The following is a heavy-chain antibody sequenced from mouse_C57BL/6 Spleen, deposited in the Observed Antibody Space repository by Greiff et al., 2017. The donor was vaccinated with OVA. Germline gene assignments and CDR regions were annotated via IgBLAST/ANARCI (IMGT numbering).Heavy chain of an antibody. CDR2: IDPSDSYT. D-gene: IGHD2-1*01. J-gene: IGHJ2*01. CDR1: GYTFTSYW. V-gene: IGHV1-59*01. CDR3: AGGNYGYFDY. Sequence: VQLQQPGAELVRPGTSVKLSCKASGYTFTSYWMHWVKQRPGQGLEWIGVIDPSDSYTNYNQKFKGKATLTVDTSSSTAYMQLSSLTSEDSAVYYCAGGNYGYFDYWGQGTTLTVSS.